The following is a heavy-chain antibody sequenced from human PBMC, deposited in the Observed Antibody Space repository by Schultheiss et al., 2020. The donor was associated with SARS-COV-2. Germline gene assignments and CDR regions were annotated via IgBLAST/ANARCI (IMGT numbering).Heavy chain of an antibody. V-gene: IGHV4-59*12. J-gene: IGHJ6*03. CDR2: IYYSGST. CDR3: SRGYCRSTSCLNHYMYV. D-gene: IGHD2-2*01. Sequence: SETLSLTCTVSGGSISSYYWSWIRQPPGKGLEWIGYIYYSGSTNYNPSLKSRVTISVDTSKNQFSLKLSSVTAADTAVYYCSRGYCRSTSCLNHYMYVWGKGTTVTVSS. CDR1: GGSISSYY.